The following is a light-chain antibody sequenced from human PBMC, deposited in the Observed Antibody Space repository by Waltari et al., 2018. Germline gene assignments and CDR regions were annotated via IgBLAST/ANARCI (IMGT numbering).Light chain of an antibody. CDR1: QSVSSSY. J-gene: IGKJ1*01. Sequence: EIVLTQSPGTLSLSPGERATLPCRASQSVSSSYLAWYQQKPGQAPRLLIYGASSRATGIPDRFSGSGSGTDFTLTISRLEPEDFAVYYCQQYGSWTFGQGTKVEIK. V-gene: IGKV3-20*01. CDR3: QQYGSWT. CDR2: GAS.